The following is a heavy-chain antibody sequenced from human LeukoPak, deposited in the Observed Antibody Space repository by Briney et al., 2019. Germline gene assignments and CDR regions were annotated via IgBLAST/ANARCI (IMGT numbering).Heavy chain of an antibody. V-gene: IGHV6-1*01. D-gene: IGHD2-15*01. CDR2: AYYKSKWYY. Sequence: SQTLSLTCAISGDSVSSSSATWNWIRQSPSRGLERLGRAYYKSKWYYDYAVSVKSRLTISPDTSRNQFSLQLNSVTPEDTAVYYCARDPSGGFRWYFDLWGRGTLVTVSS. J-gene: IGHJ2*01. CDR1: GDSVSSSSAT. CDR3: ARDPSGGFRWYFDL.